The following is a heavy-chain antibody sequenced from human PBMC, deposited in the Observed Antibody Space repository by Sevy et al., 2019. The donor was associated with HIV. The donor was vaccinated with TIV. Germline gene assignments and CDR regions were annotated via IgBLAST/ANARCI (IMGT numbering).Heavy chain of an antibody. V-gene: IGHV5-51*01. D-gene: IGHD3-22*01. CDR1: GYSFTSYW. Sequence: GESLKISCKGSGYSFTSYWIGWVRQIPGKCLEWMGIIYPADSDIRYSPSFQGQVTISADKSISTAYLHWSSLKASDTAMYYCARWATYYYDTSGFKYFDRWGQGTLVTVSS. J-gene: IGHJ5*02. CDR3: ARWATYYYDTSGFKYFDR. CDR2: IYPADSDI.